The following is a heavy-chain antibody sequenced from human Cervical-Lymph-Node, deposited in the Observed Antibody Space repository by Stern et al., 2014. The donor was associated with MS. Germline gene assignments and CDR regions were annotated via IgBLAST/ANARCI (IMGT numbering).Heavy chain of an antibody. J-gene: IGHJ4*02. CDR3: ARVPRPGVHFDY. Sequence: QVQLVQSGAEVRKPGASVKVSCKASGYAFTNYYLHWVRQAPGQGLEWMGWMNPKSGNAVYSQEFQGRVSMTRNTSIGTAYLELGGITSDDTAVFYCARVPRPGVHFDYWGQGTLVTVTS. D-gene: IGHD3-10*01. CDR1: GYAFTNYY. V-gene: IGHV1-8*01. CDR2: MNPKSGNA.